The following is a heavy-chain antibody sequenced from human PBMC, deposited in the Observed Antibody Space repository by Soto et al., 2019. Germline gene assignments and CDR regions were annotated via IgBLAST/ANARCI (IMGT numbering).Heavy chain of an antibody. CDR2: ISTYNGNT. V-gene: IGHV1-18*01. CDR1: GF. Sequence: ASVKVSCKASGFISWVRQAPGQGLEWMGWISTYNGNTNYAQKFQGRVTMTTDTSTSTAYMELRSLRSDDTAVYYCARDRNYYDSSGHAFDIWAKGQWSPSPQ. D-gene: IGHD3-22*01. CDR3: ARDRNYYDSSGHAFDI. J-gene: IGHJ3*02.